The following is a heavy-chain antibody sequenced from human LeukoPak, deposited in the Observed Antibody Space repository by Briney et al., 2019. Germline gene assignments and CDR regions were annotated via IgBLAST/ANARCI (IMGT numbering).Heavy chain of an antibody. D-gene: IGHD2-21*02. CDR1: GFTFSSYE. J-gene: IGHJ4*02. CDR3: AREVTPLYYFDY. V-gene: IGHV3-48*03. CDR2: ISSSGSTI. Sequence: GGSLRLSCAASGFTFSSYEMNWVRQAPGKGLEWVSYISSSGSTIYYADSVKGRFTISRDNAKNSLYLQMSSLRAEDTAVYYCAREVTPLYYFDYWGQGTLVTVSS.